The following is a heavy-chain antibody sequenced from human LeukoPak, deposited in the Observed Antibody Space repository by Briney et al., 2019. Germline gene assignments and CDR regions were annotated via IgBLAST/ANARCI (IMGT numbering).Heavy chain of an antibody. CDR3: ARYSSSWYGNWFDP. CDR2: IHDSGST. CDR1: GDSISSGGYS. J-gene: IGHJ5*02. V-gene: IGHV4-30-4*07. Sequence: SETQSLTCVVSGDSISSGGYSWSWIRQTPGKGLEWIAYIHDSGSTYDNPSLKSRLSISIDMSKNQFSLKLNSVTAADTAVYYCARYSSSWYGNWFDPWGQGTLVTVSS. D-gene: IGHD6-13*01.